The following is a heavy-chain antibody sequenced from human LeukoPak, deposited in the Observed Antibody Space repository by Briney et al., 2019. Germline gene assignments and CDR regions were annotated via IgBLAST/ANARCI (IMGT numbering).Heavy chain of an antibody. V-gene: IGHV4-38-2*02. Sequence: PSETLSLTCTVSDYSITRAYYWGWIRQPPGKGLEWIGSIYHSGTTYYNPSLKSRVTISVDTSKNQFSLILSSVTAADTAVYYCARLAAGPGGYWGQGTLVTVSS. D-gene: IGHD6-13*01. CDR1: DYSITRAYY. CDR2: IYHSGTT. CDR3: ARLAAGPGGY. J-gene: IGHJ4*02.